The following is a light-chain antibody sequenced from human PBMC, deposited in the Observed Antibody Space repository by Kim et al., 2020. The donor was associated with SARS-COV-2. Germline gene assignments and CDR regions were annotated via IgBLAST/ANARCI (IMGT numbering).Light chain of an antibody. CDR1: SLRSYY. V-gene: IGLV3-19*01. J-gene: IGLJ2*01. CDR3: NSRDSSGNLVV. CDR2: GKN. Sequence: SSELTQDPAVSVALGQTVRITCQGDSLRSYYANWYQQKPGQAPVLVIYGKNNRPSGIPDRFSGSSSGNTASLTITGAQAEDEADYYCNSRDSSGNLVVFG.